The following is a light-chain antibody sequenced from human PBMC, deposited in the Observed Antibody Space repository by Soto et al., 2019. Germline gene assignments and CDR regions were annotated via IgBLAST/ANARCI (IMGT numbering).Light chain of an antibody. Sequence: EIVMTQSPATLSVSPGERATLSCRASQSVSSNLAWYQQKPGQTPKLLIYVASTRATGIPARLSGSGSGTAFTLTISSLQSEDFAVYYCQQYNVWPLTFGGGTKVEFK. J-gene: IGKJ4*01. V-gene: IGKV3-15*01. CDR2: VAS. CDR1: QSVSSN. CDR3: QQYNVWPLT.